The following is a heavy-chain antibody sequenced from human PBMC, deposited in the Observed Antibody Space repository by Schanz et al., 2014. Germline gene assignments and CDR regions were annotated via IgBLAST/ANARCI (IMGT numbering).Heavy chain of an antibody. V-gene: IGHV3-23*01. CDR3: VRDAGRDGYNLAFDV. Sequence: DVHLMESGGGLVQPGGSLRLSCAGSGFTFSSYAMNWVRQAPGKGLEWVSVISGSGDDTYYADSVKGRFTISRDNSKNTLYLHMNSLRAEDTAVYYCVRDAGRDGYNLAFDVWGQGTLVTVSS. CDR2: ISGSGDDT. D-gene: IGHD1-1*01. CDR1: GFTFSSYA. J-gene: IGHJ3*01.